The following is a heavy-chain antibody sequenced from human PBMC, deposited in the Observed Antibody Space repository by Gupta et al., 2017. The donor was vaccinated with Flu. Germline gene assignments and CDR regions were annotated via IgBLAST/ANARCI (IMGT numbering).Heavy chain of an antibody. J-gene: IGHJ5*02. CDR2: GNT. V-gene: IGHV4-59*01. CDR3: ARVRVGYCSGNNGFNWFDP. Sequence: GNTNYNPSLKSRVTISSDTSKNQVSLKLSSVSAADTAMYYCARVRVGYCSGNNGFNWFDPWGHGTLVTVAS. D-gene: IGHD2-15*01.